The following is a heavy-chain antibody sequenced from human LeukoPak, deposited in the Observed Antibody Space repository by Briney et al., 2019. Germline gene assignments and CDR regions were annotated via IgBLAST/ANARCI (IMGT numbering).Heavy chain of an antibody. J-gene: IGHJ5*02. V-gene: IGHV4-61*02. CDR2: IYTSGST. Sequence: SETLSLTCTVSGGSISSGSYYWSWIRQPAGKGLEWVGRIYTSGSTNYNPSLKSRVTISVDTSKNQFSLKLSSVTAADTAVYYCAREGSSLRFDPWGQGTLVVVSS. CDR3: AREGSSLRFDP. D-gene: IGHD6-6*01. CDR1: GGSISSGSYY.